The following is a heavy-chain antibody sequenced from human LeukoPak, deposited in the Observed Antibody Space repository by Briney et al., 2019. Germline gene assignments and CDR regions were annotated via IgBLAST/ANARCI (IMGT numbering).Heavy chain of an antibody. J-gene: IGHJ4*02. Sequence: GGSLRLSCAASGFTFDDYAMHWVRQAPGKGLEWVSLISWDGGSTYYADSVKGRFTISRDNTKNSLYLQMNSLRAEDTALYYCAKGGVRYGSWYTFFFDYWGQGTLVTVSS. V-gene: IGHV3-43D*03. CDR2: ISWDGGST. D-gene: IGHD6-13*01. CDR3: AKGGVRYGSWYTFFFDY. CDR1: GFTFDDYA.